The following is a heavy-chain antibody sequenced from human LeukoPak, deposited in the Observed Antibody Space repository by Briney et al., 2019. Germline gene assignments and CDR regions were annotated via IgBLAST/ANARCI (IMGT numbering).Heavy chain of an antibody. CDR3: ARLNPPSPRGGEYFYYYYGMDV. CDR2: IYYSGST. V-gene: IGHV4-59*08. D-gene: IGHD3-10*01. Sequence: PSETLSLTCTVSGGSISSYYWNWIRQPPGKGLEWIGYIYYSGSTNYNPSLKSRVTISVDTSKNQFSLKLSSVTAADTAVYYCARLNPPSPRGGEYFYYYYGMDVWAKGTTVTVSS. CDR1: GGSISSYY. J-gene: IGHJ6*04.